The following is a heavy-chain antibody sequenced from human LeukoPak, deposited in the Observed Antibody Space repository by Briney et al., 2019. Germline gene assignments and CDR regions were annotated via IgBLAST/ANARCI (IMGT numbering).Heavy chain of an antibody. Sequence: PSEALSLTCAVSGGSISSGGYSWRWIRQPPGKGLEWIGYIYYSGSTYYNPSLKSRVTISVDTSKNHFSLKLSSVTAADTAVYYCARAKDSSGYYSLYYFDNWGQGTLVTVSS. V-gene: IGHV4-30-4*07. D-gene: IGHD3-22*01. CDR3: ARAKDSSGYYSLYYFDN. J-gene: IGHJ4*02. CDR1: GGSISSGGYS. CDR2: IYYSGST.